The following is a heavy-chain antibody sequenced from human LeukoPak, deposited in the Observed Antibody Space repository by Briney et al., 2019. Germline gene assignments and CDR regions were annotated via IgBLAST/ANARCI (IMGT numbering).Heavy chain of an antibody. CDR1: GYTFTGYY. V-gene: IGHV1-2*02. J-gene: IGHJ3*02. CDR3: ARVLDSGDFNVYDAFHI. CDR2: ISPNSGGT. D-gene: IGHD1-26*01. Sequence: ASVKVSCKASGYTFTGYYLHWVRQAPGQGLEWMGWISPNSGGTNYAQKFQGRVTMTRDTSISTAYMELSRLRSDDTAVYYCARVLDSGDFNVYDAFHIWGKGKMVTV.